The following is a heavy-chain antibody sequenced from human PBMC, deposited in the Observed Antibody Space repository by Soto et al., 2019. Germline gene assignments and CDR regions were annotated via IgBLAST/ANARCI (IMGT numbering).Heavy chain of an antibody. CDR1: GGSISSYY. Sequence: SETLSLTCTVSGGSISSYYWSWIRQPPGKGLEWIGYIYYSGSTNYNPSLKSRVTISVDTSKNQFSLKLSSVTAADTAVYYCAGGRRLHSSSYYYYGMDVWGQGTTVTVSS. CDR3: AGGRRLHSSSYYYYGMDV. J-gene: IGHJ6*02. V-gene: IGHV4-59*01. CDR2: IYYSGST. D-gene: IGHD6-6*01.